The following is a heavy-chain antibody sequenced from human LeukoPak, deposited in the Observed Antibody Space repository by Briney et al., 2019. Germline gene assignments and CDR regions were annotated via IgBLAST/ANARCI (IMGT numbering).Heavy chain of an antibody. CDR1: GFTFSSYA. J-gene: IGHJ4*02. D-gene: IGHD3-10*01. CDR2: ISGSGGST. V-gene: IGHV3-23*01. CDR3: AKNPLLWFGPPSEYYFDY. Sequence: PGGSLRLSCAASGFTFSSYAMSWVRQAPGKGLEWVSAISGSGGSTCYADSVEGRFTISRDNSKNTLYLQMNSLRAEDTAVYYCAKNPLLWFGPPSEYYFDYWGQGTLVTVSS.